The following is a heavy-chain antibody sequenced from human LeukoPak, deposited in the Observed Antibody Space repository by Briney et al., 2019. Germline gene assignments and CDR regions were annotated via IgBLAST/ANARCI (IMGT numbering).Heavy chain of an antibody. CDR3: ARDLTSGALFDY. V-gene: IGHV3-11*06. D-gene: IGHD4/OR15-4a*01. CDR2: ISSASTYT. Sequence: GGSLRLSCAASGFTFSNFYMSWIRQAPGKGLEWVSFISSASTYTNFADSVKGRFTVSRDNSKNTLYLQMNSLRAEDTAVYYCARDLTSGALFDYWGQGTLVTVSS. J-gene: IGHJ4*02. CDR1: GFTFSNFY.